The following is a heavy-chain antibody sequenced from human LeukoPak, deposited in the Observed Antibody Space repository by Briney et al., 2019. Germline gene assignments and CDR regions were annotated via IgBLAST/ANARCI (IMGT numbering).Heavy chain of an antibody. CDR3: ARNRYCSGGNCYSPRSLDP. J-gene: IGHJ5*02. CDR2: ISSSSSTI. CDR1: EFTFSTYS. Sequence: GGSLRLSCAVSEFTFSTYSMNWVRQAPGKGLEWVSYISSSSSTIYYADSVKGRFTISRDNAKNSLYLQMNSLRDEDTAVYYCARNRYCSGGNCYSPRSLDPWGQGTLVTVSS. V-gene: IGHV3-48*02. D-gene: IGHD2-15*01.